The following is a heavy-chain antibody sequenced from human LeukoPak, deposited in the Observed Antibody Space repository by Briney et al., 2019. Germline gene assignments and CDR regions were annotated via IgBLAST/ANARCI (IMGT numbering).Heavy chain of an antibody. V-gene: IGHV5-51*01. D-gene: IGHD3-22*01. CDR1: GYRFTNYC. CDR3: ARQGVYYSDSSAFYY. J-gene: IGHJ4*02. CDR2: IYPGDSDT. Sequence: PGESLKISCKGSGYRFTNYCIGWVRQMPGKGLELMGSIYPGDSDTRYSPSFQGQVTISADKSITTAYLHWSSLKASDTAIYYCARQGVYYSDSSAFYYWGQGTLVTVPS.